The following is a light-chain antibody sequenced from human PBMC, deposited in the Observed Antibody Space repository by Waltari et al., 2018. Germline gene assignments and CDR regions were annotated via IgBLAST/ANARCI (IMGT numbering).Light chain of an antibody. Sequence: AILLTQSPSSLSASLGDRGTITCRARQGIRNDLGWYQQKPGKAPKLLIYAASSLQTGVPSRFSGSGSGTDFTLTISSLQPEDFATYYCLQDYTYPWTFGQGTKVEV. J-gene: IGKJ1*01. CDR3: LQDYTYPWT. CDR2: AAS. CDR1: QGIRND. V-gene: IGKV1-6*01.